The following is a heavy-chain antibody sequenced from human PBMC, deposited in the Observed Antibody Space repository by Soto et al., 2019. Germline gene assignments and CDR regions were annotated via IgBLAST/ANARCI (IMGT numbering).Heavy chain of an antibody. Sequence: GGSLRLSCAASGFTFSSYSMNWVRQAPGKGLEWVSSISSSSSYIYYADSVKGRFTISRDNAKNSLYLQMNSLRAEDTAVYYCAAGGDCSGGSCPTDDWFDPWGQGTLVTVSS. CDR1: GFTFSSYS. V-gene: IGHV3-21*01. D-gene: IGHD2-15*01. CDR3: AAGGDCSGGSCPTDDWFDP. CDR2: ISSSSSYI. J-gene: IGHJ5*02.